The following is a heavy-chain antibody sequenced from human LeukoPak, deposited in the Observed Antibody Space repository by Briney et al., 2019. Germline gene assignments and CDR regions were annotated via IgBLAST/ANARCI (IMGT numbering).Heavy chain of an antibody. Sequence: SETLSLTCAVYGGSFSGYYWSWIRQPPGKGLERIGEINHSGSTNYNPSLKSRVTISVDTSKNQFSLKLSSVTAADTAVYYCARYSSSWCPRCWFDPWGQGTLVTVSS. CDR1: GGSFSGYY. CDR2: INHSGST. D-gene: IGHD6-13*01. CDR3: ARYSSSWCPRCWFDP. J-gene: IGHJ5*02. V-gene: IGHV4-34*01.